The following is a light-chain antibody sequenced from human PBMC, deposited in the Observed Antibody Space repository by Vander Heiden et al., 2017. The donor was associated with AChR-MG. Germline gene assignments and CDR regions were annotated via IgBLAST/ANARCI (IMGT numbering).Light chain of an antibody. V-gene: IGLV1-40*01. CDR2: SRV. CDR1: NYNIGAGYG. CDR3: QYYGNGLSGVV. Sequence: QSVLTQPPSVSGAPGQRVTIPWVGTNYNIGAGYGFTWYRHLPGAPPKWSRVDRPSGVPARFSGSKSGTYEYLEITGLQAEDEAVDYGQYYGNGLSGVVFGGGPKVTV. J-gene: IGLJ3*02.